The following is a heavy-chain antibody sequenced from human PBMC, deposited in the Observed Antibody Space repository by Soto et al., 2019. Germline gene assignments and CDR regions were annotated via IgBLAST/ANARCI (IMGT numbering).Heavy chain of an antibody. V-gene: IGHV4-39*01. Sequence: QLQLQESGPGLVKPSETLSLTCTVSGGSISSSSYYWGWIRQPPGKGLEWIGSIYYSGSTYYNPSLKSRVTISVDTAKNQFSRKLSSVTAADTAVYYCARQGCTNGVCPLYYYYYMDVWGKGTTVTVSS. CDR3: ARQGCTNGVCPLYYYYYMDV. CDR1: GGSISSSSYY. CDR2: IYYSGST. D-gene: IGHD2-8*01. J-gene: IGHJ6*03.